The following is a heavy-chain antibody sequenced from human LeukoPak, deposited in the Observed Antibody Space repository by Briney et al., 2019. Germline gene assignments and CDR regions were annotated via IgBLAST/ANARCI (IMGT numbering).Heavy chain of an antibody. D-gene: IGHD2-2*01. J-gene: IGHJ5*02. CDR2: FYTSGST. Sequence: SETLSLTCTVSGGSISSYYWSWIRPPAGKGLGWIGRFYTSGSTNYNPSLKSRVTMSVDTSKNQFSLKLSSVTAADTAVYYCASDLGCSSTSCSNWFDPRGQGTLVTVSS. CDR3: ASDLGCSSTSCSNWFDP. CDR1: GGSISSYY. V-gene: IGHV4-4*07.